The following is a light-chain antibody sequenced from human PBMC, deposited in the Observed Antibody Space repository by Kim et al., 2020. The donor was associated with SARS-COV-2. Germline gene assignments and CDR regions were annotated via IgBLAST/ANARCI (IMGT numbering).Light chain of an antibody. CDR2: GKD. V-gene: IGLV3-19*01. CDR3: KSRDSSGNRGV. J-gene: IGLJ3*02. CDR1: SLRTYY. Sequence: ALGQTVRITCQGDSLRTYYAGWFQQKPGQAPVLVFYGKDNRPSGIPDRFSGSSSGNTASLTITGAQAEDEADYYCKSRDSSGNRGVFGGGTKVTVL.